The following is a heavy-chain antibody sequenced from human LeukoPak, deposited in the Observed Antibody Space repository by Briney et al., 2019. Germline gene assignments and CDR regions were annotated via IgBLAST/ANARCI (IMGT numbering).Heavy chain of an antibody. CDR2: ISYDGSNK. CDR3: VRNPGVGSSWYRLHY. J-gene: IGHJ4*02. D-gene: IGHD6-13*01. Sequence: PGGSLRLSCAASGFTSSSYAMHWVRQAPGKGLEWVAVISYDGSNKYYADSVKGRFTISRDNSKNTLYLQMNSLRVEDTAIYYCVRNPGVGSSWYRLHYWGQGTLVTVSS. V-gene: IGHV3-30-3*01. CDR1: GFTSSSYA.